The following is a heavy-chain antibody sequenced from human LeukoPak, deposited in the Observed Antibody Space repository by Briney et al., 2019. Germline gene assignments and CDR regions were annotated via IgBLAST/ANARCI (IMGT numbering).Heavy chain of an antibody. D-gene: IGHD6-13*01. CDR3: TRYIAAAGTFFDY. Sequence: GESLKISCKGSGYSFTSYWIGWVRQMPGKGLEWMGIIYPGDSDTRYSPSFQGQVTISADKSISTAYLQWSSLKASDTAMYYCTRYIAAAGTFFDYWGQGTLVTVSS. CDR2: IYPGDSDT. V-gene: IGHV5-51*01. J-gene: IGHJ4*02. CDR1: GYSFTSYW.